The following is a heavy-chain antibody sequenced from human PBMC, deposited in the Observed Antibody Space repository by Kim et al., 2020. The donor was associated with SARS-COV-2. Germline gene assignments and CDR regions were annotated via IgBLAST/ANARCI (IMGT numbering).Heavy chain of an antibody. V-gene: IGHV4-31*03. Sequence: SETLSLTCTVSAGSVNNARFYWSWIRQHPGKGLELIAFIHHSGSIYYNPSLESRVTMSIDTSKNQFSLNLHSVTAADTAIYYCARDDTGNYSDCWGQG. CDR1: AGSVNNARFY. CDR3: ARDDTGNYSDC. D-gene: IGHD1-26*01. CDR2: IHHSGSI. J-gene: IGHJ4*02.